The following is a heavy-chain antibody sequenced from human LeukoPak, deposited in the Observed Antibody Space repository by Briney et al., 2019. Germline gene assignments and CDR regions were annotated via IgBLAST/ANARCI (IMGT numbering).Heavy chain of an antibody. CDR2: ISGSGGST. Sequence: PGGSLRLSCAASGFTFSSYAMSWVRQAPGKGLEWVSAISGSGGSTYYADSVKGRFTISRDNSKNTLYLQMNSLRAEDTAVYYCAKDHEYQLLLNAEYFQHWGQGTLVTVSS. CDR3: AKDHEYQLLLNAEYFQH. CDR1: GFTFSSYA. V-gene: IGHV3-23*01. D-gene: IGHD2-2*01. J-gene: IGHJ1*01.